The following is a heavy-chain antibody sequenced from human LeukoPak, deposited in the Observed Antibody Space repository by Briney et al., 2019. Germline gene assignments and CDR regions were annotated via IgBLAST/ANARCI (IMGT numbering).Heavy chain of an antibody. V-gene: IGHV1-2*02. CDR1: GYTFTGYY. D-gene: IGHD3-22*01. CDR2: INPNSGGT. CDR3: ARDRRRYYDHKWLIWFDP. J-gene: IGHJ5*02. Sequence: ASVKVSCKASGYTFTGYYMHWVRQAPGQALEWMGWINPNSGGTNYAQKFQGRVTMTRDTSISTAYMELSRLRSDDTAVYYCARDRRRYYDHKWLIWFDPWGQGTLVTVSS.